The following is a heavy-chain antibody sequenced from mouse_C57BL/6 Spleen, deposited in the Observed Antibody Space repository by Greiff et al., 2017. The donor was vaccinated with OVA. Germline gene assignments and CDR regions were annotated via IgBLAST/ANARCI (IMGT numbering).Heavy chain of an antibody. CDR2: IDPSDSET. CDR1: GYTFTSYW. J-gene: IGHJ2*01. Sequence: QVQLQQSGAELVRPGSSVKLSCKASGYTFTSYWMHWVKQRPIQGLEWIGNIDPSDSETHYNQKFKDKATLTVDKSSSTAYMQLSSLTSEDSAVYYCARRSVYGSSPFDYWGQGTTLTVSS. CDR3: ARRSVYGSSPFDY. D-gene: IGHD1-1*01. V-gene: IGHV1-52*01.